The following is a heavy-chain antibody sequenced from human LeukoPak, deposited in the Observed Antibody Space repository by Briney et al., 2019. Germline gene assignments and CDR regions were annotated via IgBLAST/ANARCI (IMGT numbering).Heavy chain of an antibody. CDR1: GGSFSGYY. Sequence: SETLSLTCAVYGGSFSGYYWSWIRQPPGKGLEWIGEINHSGSTNYNPSLKSRVTISVDTSKNQFSLKLSSVTAVDTAVYYCARSGHLLTVRSGDYWGQGTLVTVSS. D-gene: IGHD4-17*01. V-gene: IGHV4-34*01. CDR3: ARSGHLLTVRSGDY. CDR2: INHSGST. J-gene: IGHJ4*02.